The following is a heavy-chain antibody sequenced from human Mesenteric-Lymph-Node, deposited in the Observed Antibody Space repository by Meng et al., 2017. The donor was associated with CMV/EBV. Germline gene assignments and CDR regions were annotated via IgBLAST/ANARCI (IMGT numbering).Heavy chain of an antibody. Sequence: ASVKVSCKASGYTFTSYDINWVRQATGQGLEWMGWMNPNSGNTGYAQKFQGRVTMTRNTSISTAYMELSSLRSDDTAVYYCARRGVPAATFYGMDVWGQGTTVTVSS. D-gene: IGHD2-2*01. CDR2: MNPNSGNT. J-gene: IGHJ6*02. V-gene: IGHV1-8*01. CDR3: ARRGVPAATFYGMDV. CDR1: GYTFTSYD.